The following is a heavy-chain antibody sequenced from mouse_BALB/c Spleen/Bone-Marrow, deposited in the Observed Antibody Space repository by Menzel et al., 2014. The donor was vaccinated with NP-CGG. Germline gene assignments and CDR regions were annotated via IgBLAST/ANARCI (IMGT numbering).Heavy chain of an antibody. CDR2: INFSGST. CDR3: ASGGPTMITYYAMDY. V-gene: IGHV3-8*02. CDR1: GDSITSGY. D-gene: IGHD2-4*01. Sequence: EVKLMESGPSLVKPSQTLSLTCSVTGDSITSGYWNWIRKFPANKLEYMGYINFSGSTYYNPSLKSRISITRDTSKNQYYLQLNSVTTEDTATYYCASGGPTMITYYAMDYWGQGTSVTVSS. J-gene: IGHJ4*01.